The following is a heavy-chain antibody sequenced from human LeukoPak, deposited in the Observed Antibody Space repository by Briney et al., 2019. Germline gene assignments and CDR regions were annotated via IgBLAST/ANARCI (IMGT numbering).Heavy chain of an antibody. CDR1: GFTFNRFY. Sequence: GGSLRLSCSASGFTFNRFYLHWVRQAPGKGLEFVSHISSNGATTYYADSVKGRFTISRDDSKNTLYLQMSSLRADDTAVYYCVEDRSIAAPNNDFFDSWGQGALVTVSS. J-gene: IGHJ4*02. CDR3: VEDRSIAAPNNDFFDS. CDR2: ISSNGATT. D-gene: IGHD6-6*01. V-gene: IGHV3-64D*06.